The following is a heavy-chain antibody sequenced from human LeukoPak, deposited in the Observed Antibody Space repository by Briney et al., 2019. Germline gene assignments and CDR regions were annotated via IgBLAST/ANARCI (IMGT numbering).Heavy chain of an antibody. D-gene: IGHD2-15*01. CDR3: AKGGADRKYYFDY. J-gene: IGHJ4*02. Sequence: GGSLRLSCAASGFTLSSYAMSWVRQAPGKGLEWVSVISGSDGRTFYADSVKGRFTISRDNSKNTLYVQMNSLRAEDTAVYYCAKGGADRKYYFDYWGQGTLVTVSS. V-gene: IGHV3-23*01. CDR1: GFTLSSYA. CDR2: ISGSDGRT.